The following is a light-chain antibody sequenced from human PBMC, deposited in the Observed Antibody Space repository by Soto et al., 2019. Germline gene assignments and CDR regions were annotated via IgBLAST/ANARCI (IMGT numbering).Light chain of an antibody. V-gene: IGKV4-1*01. J-gene: IGKJ1*01. CDR1: QSVLYRSNNKNY. CDR3: QQYYGAPPWT. Sequence: DIVLTQSPDSLAVSLGERATINCKSSQSVLYRSNNKNYLAWYQQKPGQPPRLLIFWASTRESGVPDRFSGSGSETDFTLTISSLQAEDVAVYYCQQYYGAPPWTFGQGTKVEIK. CDR2: WAS.